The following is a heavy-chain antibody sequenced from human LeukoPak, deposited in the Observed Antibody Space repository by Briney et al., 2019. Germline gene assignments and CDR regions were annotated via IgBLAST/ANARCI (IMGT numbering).Heavy chain of an antibody. V-gene: IGHV1-2*02. Sequence: ASVKVSCKASGYTFTGYYMHWVRQAPGQGLAWMGWINPNSGGTNYAQKFQGRVTMTRDTSISTAYMELSRLRSDDTAVYYCARVPHSGYDWFDYWGQGTLVTVSS. CDR2: INPNSGGT. J-gene: IGHJ4*02. D-gene: IGHD5-12*01. CDR3: ARVPHSGYDWFDY. CDR1: GYTFTGYY.